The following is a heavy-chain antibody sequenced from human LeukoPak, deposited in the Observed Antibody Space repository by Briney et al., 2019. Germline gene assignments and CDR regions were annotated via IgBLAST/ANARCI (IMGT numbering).Heavy chain of an antibody. D-gene: IGHD3-3*01. V-gene: IGHV4-39*01. CDR3: ARRPSYDFWTGYYRGYFDS. CDR1: GASISSGTYY. CDR2: MFYSGNN. Sequence: SETLSLTCTVSGASISSGTYYWGWIRQPPGKGLEWIGSMFYSGNNHYNPSLKSRITKSANTTKKKFSLDLSSVTAADTAVYYCARRPSYDFWTGYYRGYFDSWGQGTLVTVSS. J-gene: IGHJ4*02.